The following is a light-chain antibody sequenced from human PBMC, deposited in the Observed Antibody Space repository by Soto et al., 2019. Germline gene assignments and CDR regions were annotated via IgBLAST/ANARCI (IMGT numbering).Light chain of an antibody. CDR3: QQYGSSPPLT. J-gene: IGKJ5*01. CDR2: GAS. CDR1: PSVSSSY. V-gene: IGKV3-20*01. Sequence: EIVLTQSPGTLSLSPGERATLSCRASPSVSSSYLAWYQQKPGQAPRLLIYGASSRATGIPDRFSGSGSGTDFTLTISRLEPEDFAVYYGQQYGSSPPLTFGQGTRLEIK.